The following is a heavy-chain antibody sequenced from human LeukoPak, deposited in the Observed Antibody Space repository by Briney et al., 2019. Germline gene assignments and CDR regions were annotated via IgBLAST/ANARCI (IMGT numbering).Heavy chain of an antibody. V-gene: IGHV5-51*01. CDR3: ARQRSYYVDY. CDR1: GYDFSNYW. D-gene: IGHD3-10*01. J-gene: IGHJ4*02. Sequence: GESLKISCKGSGYDFSNYWIGWVRQMPGKGLEWMGIIYPGDSETRCSPSFQGQVTISVDKSISTAYLQWSSLKASDTAMYHCARQRSYYVDYWGQGTLVTVSS. CDR2: IYPGDSET.